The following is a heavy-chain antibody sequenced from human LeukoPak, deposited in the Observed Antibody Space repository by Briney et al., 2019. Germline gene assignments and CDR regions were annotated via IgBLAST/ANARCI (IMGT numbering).Heavy chain of an antibody. CDR1: GFTVSSNY. CDR3: ARDRDYYDSSGYYHFDY. D-gene: IGHD3-22*01. CDR2: IYSGGST. J-gene: IGHJ4*02. Sequence: PGGSLRLSCAASGFTVSSNYMSWVRQAPGKGLEWVSVIYSGGSTYYADSVKGRFTISRDNSKNTLYLQMNSLRAEDTAVYYCARDRDYYDSSGYYHFDYWGQGTLVTVSS. V-gene: IGHV3-66*01.